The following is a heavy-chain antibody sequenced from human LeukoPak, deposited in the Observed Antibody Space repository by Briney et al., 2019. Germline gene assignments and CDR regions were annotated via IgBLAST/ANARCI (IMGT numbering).Heavy chain of an antibody. Sequence: SETLSLTCTVSGGSISSSSYYWGWIRQPPGKGLEWIGSIYYSGSTYHNPSPKSRVTISVDTSKNQFSLKLSSVTAAANAVYYCARALRYCSGGSCYGVKIREIDYWGQGTLVTVSS. CDR3: ARALRYCSGGSCYGVKIREIDY. J-gene: IGHJ4*02. CDR2: IYYSGST. CDR1: GGSISSSSYY. D-gene: IGHD2-15*01. V-gene: IGHV4-39*01.